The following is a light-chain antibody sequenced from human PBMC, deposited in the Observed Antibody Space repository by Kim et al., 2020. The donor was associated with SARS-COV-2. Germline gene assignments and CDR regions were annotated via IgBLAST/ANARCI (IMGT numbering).Light chain of an antibody. J-gene: IGKJ2*03. Sequence: ATRNGKSSQTVLYNSHNKNYLAWYQQKPGQAPKLLIYWASIRESGVSDRFSGSGSETDFTLTISSLQAEDVAVYYCQQYYSTPPSFGQGTKLEI. V-gene: IGKV4-1*01. CDR1: QTVLYNSHNKNY. CDR3: QQYYSTPPS. CDR2: WAS.